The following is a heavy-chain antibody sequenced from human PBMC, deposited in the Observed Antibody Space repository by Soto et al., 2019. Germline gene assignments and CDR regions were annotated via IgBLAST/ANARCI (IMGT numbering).Heavy chain of an antibody. V-gene: IGHV1-69*13. CDR2: IIPIFGTA. CDR1: GGTFSSYA. Sequence: SVKVSCKASGGTFSSYAISWVRQAPGQGLEWMGGIIPIFGTANYAQKFQGRVTITADESTSTAYMELSSLRSEDTAVYYCARAGYYYDSSGYLRSDAFDIWGQGTMVTVSS. D-gene: IGHD3-22*01. J-gene: IGHJ3*02. CDR3: ARAGYYYDSSGYLRSDAFDI.